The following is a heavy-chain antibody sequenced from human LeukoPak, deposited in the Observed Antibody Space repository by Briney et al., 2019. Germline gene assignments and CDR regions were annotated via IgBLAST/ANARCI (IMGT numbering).Heavy chain of an antibody. V-gene: IGHV1-69*13. J-gene: IGHJ5*02. CDR1: GGTFSSYA. Sequence: GASVKVSCKASGGTFSSYAISWVRQAPAQGLEWMGGIIPIFGTANYAQKFQGRVTITADESTSTAYMELSSLRSEDTAVYYCARVPGYSQMVPNWFDPWGQGTLVTVSS. CDR2: IIPIFGTA. D-gene: IGHD1-26*01. CDR3: ARVPGYSQMVPNWFDP.